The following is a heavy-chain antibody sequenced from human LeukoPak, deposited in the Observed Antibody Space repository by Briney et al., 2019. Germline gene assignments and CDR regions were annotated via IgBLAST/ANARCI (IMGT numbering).Heavy chain of an antibody. V-gene: IGHV3-48*01. CDR2: ISSSSTI. CDR3: ARDVNSGYYYDSSGYQFDY. J-gene: IGHJ4*02. CDR1: GFTFSSYS. Sequence: GGSLRLSCAASGFTFSSYSMNWVRQAPGKGLEWVSYISSSSTIYYADSVKGRFTISRDNAKNSLYLQMNSLRAEDTAVYYCARDVNSGYYYDSSGYQFDYWGQGTPVTVSS. D-gene: IGHD3-22*01.